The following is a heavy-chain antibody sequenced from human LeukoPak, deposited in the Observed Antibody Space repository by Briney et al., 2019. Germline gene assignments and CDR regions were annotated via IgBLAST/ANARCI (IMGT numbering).Heavy chain of an antibody. Sequence: PGGSPRLSCAASGFAFSDYYMSWIRQAPGEGLEWLSYISSSGNIIYSADSVKGRFNISRDNAKNSLFLQMNSLRPEDTAVYYCTRDYFRTWDYWGQGTLVTVSS. J-gene: IGHJ4*02. V-gene: IGHV3-11*04. D-gene: IGHD1/OR15-1a*01. CDR2: ISSSGNII. CDR1: GFAFSDYY. CDR3: TRDYFRTWDY.